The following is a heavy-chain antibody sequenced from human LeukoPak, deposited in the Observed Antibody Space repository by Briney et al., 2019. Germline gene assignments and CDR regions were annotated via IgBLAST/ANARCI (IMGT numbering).Heavy chain of an antibody. D-gene: IGHD2-21*01. J-gene: IGHJ3*02. V-gene: IGHV3-74*01. CDR3: VRDLFPDAFDI. Sequence: PGGSLRLSYEVSGFTPSHFWMHWVRQAPGKGLEWVARIDGPGRGTVYADSVKGRFTFSRDNAKNTLSLQMNSLRHDDTAMYYCVRDLFPDAFDIWGQGTRVTVSS. CDR2: IDGPGRGT. CDR1: GFTPSHFW.